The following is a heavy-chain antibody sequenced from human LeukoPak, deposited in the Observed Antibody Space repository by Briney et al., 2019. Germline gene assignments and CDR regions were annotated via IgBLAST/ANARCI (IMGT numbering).Heavy chain of an antibody. CDR3: ARSGHGENGYYYYYYMDV. V-gene: IGHV4-31*03. J-gene: IGHJ6*03. Sequence: SLTLSLTCTVSGGSISSGGYYWSWIRQHPGKGLEWIGYIYYSGSTYYNPSLKSRVTISVDTSKNQFSLKLSSVTAADTAVYYCARSGHGENGYYYYYYMDVWGKGTTVTVSS. CDR1: GGSISSGGYY. CDR2: IYYSGST. D-gene: IGHD3-10*01.